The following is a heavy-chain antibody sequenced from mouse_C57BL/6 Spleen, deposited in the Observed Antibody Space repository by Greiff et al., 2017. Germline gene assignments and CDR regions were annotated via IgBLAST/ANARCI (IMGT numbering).Heavy chain of an antibody. CDR3: ARPTAGPCYYAMGY. D-gene: IGHD1-2*01. Sequence: EVMLVESGGGLVKPGGSLKLSCAASGFTFSDYGMHWVRQAPEKGLEWVAYISSGSSTIYYADTVKGRFTISGDNAKNTLFLQMTSLRSEDTAMYYCARPTAGPCYYAMGYWGQGASVTVSS. J-gene: IGHJ4*01. CDR1: GFTFSDYG. CDR2: ISSGSSTI. V-gene: IGHV5-17*01.